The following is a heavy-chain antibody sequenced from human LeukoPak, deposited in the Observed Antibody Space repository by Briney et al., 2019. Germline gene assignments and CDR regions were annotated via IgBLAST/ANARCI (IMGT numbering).Heavy chain of an antibody. CDR1: GFSLSTSGMC. V-gene: IGHV2-70*11. J-gene: IGHJ4*02. CDR2: IDWDDDI. CDR3: ARIDYYGSGSYYGDY. D-gene: IGHD3-10*01. Sequence: RWSGPTLVNPTQTLTLTCTFSGFSLSTSGMCVSWIRQPPGKALEWLARIDWDDDIYYSTSLKTRLTISKDTSKNQVVLTMTNMDPVDTATYYCARIDYYGSGSYYGDYWGQGTLVTVSS.